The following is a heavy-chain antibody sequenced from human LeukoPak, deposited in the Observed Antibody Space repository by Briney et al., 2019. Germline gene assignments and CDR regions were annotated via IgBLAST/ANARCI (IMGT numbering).Heavy chain of an antibody. V-gene: IGHV3-11*01. Sequence: PGGSLRLSCAASGLTFSDYYMSWIRQAPGKGLEWVSYISSFSSSGATIYYADSVKGRFTISRDNAKNSLYLQMNSLRAEDTAVYYCARSPVGATNFDYWGQGTLVTVSS. CDR3: ARSPVGATNFDY. CDR1: GLTFSDYY. CDR2: ISSFSSSGATI. J-gene: IGHJ4*02. D-gene: IGHD1-26*01.